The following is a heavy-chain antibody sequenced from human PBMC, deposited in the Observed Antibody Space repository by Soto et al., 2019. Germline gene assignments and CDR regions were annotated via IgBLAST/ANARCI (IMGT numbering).Heavy chain of an antibody. CDR1: GGSISSYY. CDR2: IYYSGST. V-gene: IGHV4-59*01. Sequence: SETLSLTCTVSGGSISSYYWSWIRQPPGKGLEWIGYIYYSGSTNYNPSLKSRVTISVDTSKNQFSLKLSSVTAADTAVYYCARDHLDYGALKPHYYGMDVWGQGTTVTVSS. J-gene: IGHJ6*02. D-gene: IGHD4-17*01. CDR3: ARDHLDYGALKPHYYGMDV.